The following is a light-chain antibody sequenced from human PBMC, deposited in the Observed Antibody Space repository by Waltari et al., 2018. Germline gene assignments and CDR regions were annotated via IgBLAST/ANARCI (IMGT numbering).Light chain of an antibody. CDR2: DAS. J-gene: IGKJ4*01. Sequence: DIQITQSPSTLSASVGDRVTITCRASQSIGSLLAWYQQKPGKAPKLLIYDASSLESGVPSRFSGSGSGTEFTLTINSLQPDDFATYSCQQYYSYFTFGGGAKVEIK. V-gene: IGKV1-5*01. CDR1: QSIGSL. CDR3: QQYYSYFT.